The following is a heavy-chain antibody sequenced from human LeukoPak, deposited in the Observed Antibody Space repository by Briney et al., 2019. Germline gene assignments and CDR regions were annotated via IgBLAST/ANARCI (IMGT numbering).Heavy chain of an antibody. CDR2: ISAYNGNT. CDR1: GYTFTIYG. D-gene: IGHD6-13*01. V-gene: IGHV1-18*01. Sequence: GASVKVSCKASGYTFTIYGISWVRQAPGQGLEWMGWISAYNGNTNYAQKLQGRVTMTTDTSTSTAYMELRSLRSDDTAVYYCARDGVSSSWYGDWFDPWGQGTLVTVSS. J-gene: IGHJ5*02. CDR3: ARDGVSSSWYGDWFDP.